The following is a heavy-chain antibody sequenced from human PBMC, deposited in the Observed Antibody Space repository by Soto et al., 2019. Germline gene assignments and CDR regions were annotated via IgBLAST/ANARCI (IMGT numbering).Heavy chain of an antibody. CDR2: MNPNSGNT. V-gene: IGHV1-8*01. J-gene: IGHJ6*03. CDR3: AGGDSGYDYYYNSYLDV. CDR1: GYTFTSYD. Sequence: QVQLVQSGAEVKKPGASVKVSCKASGYTFTSYDINWVRQATGQGLEWMGWMNPNSGNTGCAQKFQGRVTMTRNTTLSTAYMELSSLRSEDTAVYYCAGGDSGYDYYYNSYLDVWGKGTTVTASS. D-gene: IGHD5-12*01.